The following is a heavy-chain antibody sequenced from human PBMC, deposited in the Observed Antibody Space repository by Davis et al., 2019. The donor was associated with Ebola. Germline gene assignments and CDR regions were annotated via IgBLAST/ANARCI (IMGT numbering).Heavy chain of an antibody. CDR2: IRGTGDYI. J-gene: IGHJ4*02. CDR1: GFTVSSNH. Sequence: GGSLTLSCAASGFTVSSNHMSWVRQAPGTGLEWISHIRGTGDYITYSDSVKGRFTISRDNAKDSLYLQLNSLRDDDTAMYYCVRDLDWAFDYWGQGTLVTVSS. D-gene: IGHD3-9*01. CDR3: VRDLDWAFDY. V-gene: IGHV3-11*05.